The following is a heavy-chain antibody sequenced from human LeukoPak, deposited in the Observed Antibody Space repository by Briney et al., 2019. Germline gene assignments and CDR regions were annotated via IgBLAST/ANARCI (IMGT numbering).Heavy chain of an antibody. Sequence: GGSLRLSCAASGFTFSSYWISWVRQAPGKGLEWVANIKQDGSEKYYVDSVKGRFTISRDNAENSLYLQMNSLRAEDTAVYYCAREGEDYGDYGDFDYWGQGTLVTVSS. D-gene: IGHD4-17*01. J-gene: IGHJ4*02. V-gene: IGHV3-7*01. CDR2: IKQDGSEK. CDR3: AREGEDYGDYGDFDY. CDR1: GFTFSSYW.